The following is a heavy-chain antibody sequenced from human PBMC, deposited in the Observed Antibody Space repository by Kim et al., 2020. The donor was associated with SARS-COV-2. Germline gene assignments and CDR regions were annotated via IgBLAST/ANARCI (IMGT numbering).Heavy chain of an antibody. CDR3: ARDFFTMVRGVLDY. J-gene: IGHJ4*02. D-gene: IGHD3-10*01. V-gene: IGHV1-18*01. Sequence: AQKLQGRVTMTTDTSTSTAYMELRSLRSDDTAVYYCARDFFTMVRGVLDYWGQGTLVTVSS.